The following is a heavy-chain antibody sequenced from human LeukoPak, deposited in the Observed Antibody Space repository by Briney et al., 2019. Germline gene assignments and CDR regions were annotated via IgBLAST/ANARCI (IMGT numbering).Heavy chain of an antibody. CDR3: ARDSSDGRQDY. Sequence: PGGSLRLSCAASGFTFSSYAMSWVRQAPGKGLEWVSVIYSGGSTYYADSVKGRFTISRDNSKNTLYLQMNSLRAEDTAVYYCARDSSDGRQDYWGQGTLVTVSS. V-gene: IGHV3-53*01. D-gene: IGHD2-15*01. CDR2: IYSGGST. J-gene: IGHJ4*02. CDR1: GFTFSSYA.